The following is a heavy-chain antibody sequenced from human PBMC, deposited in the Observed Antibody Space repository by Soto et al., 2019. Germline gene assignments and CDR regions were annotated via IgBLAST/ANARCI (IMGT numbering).Heavy chain of an antibody. CDR1: GYTFTSYG. CDR2: ISAYNGNT. V-gene: IGHV1-18*01. J-gene: IGHJ6*03. Sequence: ASVKVSCKASGYTFTSYGISWVRQAPGQGLEWMGWISAYNGNTNYAQKLQGRVTMTTDTSTSTAYMELRSLRSDDTAVYYCARGIPSGDSFYYYYYYMDVWGKGTTVTVSS. D-gene: IGHD4-17*01. CDR3: ARGIPSGDSFYYYYYYMDV.